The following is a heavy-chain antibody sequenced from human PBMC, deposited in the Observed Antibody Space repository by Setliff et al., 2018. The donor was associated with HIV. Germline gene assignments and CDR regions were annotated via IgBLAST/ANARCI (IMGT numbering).Heavy chain of an antibody. CDR1: GFSFSSYG. J-gene: IGHJ4*01. Sequence: GGSLRLSCAASGFSFSSYGMHWVRQAPGKGLEWVAVISYDGSEKYYADSVKGRFTISRDNSKSTLYLQMNGLRVEDTAVYYCAKDGISGGAYPPYYFDYWGHGTLVTVSS. V-gene: IGHV3-30*18. CDR3: AKDGISGGAYPPYYFDY. D-gene: IGHD2-15*01. CDR2: ISYDGSEK.